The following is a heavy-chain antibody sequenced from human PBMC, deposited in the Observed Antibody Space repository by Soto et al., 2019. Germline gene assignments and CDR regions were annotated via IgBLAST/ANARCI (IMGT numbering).Heavy chain of an antibody. J-gene: IGHJ4*02. CDR2: IYSGGST. CDR1: GFTVSSNY. D-gene: IGHD3-16*01. Sequence: EVQLVESGGGLIQPGGSLRLSCEASGFTVSSNYMSWVRQAPGKGLDWVSVIYSGGSTFYADSVKGRFTISRDNSRNTVYLQMNSLRVEDTAVYYCVRAARGHWGQGTLVTVSS. V-gene: IGHV3-53*01. CDR3: VRAARGH.